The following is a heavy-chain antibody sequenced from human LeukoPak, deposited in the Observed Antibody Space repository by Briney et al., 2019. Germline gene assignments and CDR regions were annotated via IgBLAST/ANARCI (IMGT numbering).Heavy chain of an antibody. J-gene: IGHJ4*02. Sequence: ASVKVSCKASGYTFTGYYMHWVRQAPRQGLEWMGRINPNSGGTNYAQKFQGRVTMTRDTSISTAYMELSRLRSDDTAVYYCARDFFNYGGNDWGQGTLVTVSS. V-gene: IGHV1-2*06. CDR2: INPNSGGT. CDR3: ARDFFNYGGND. CDR1: GYTFTGYY. D-gene: IGHD4-23*01.